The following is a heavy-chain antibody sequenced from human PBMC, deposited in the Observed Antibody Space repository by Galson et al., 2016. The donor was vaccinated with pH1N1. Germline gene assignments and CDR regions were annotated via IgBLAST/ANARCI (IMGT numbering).Heavy chain of an antibody. V-gene: IGHV3-53*01. J-gene: IGHJ4*02. Sequence: SLRLSCAASGFIFSDYSMTWVRQPPGKALEWVSTIYSDGSTNYGDFVKGRFTVSRDISENTVFLQLNSLRVDDTAVYYCARDKRRYFDSWGQGTLVTVSP. CDR1: GFIFSDYS. CDR3: ARDKRRYFDS. CDR2: IYSDGST.